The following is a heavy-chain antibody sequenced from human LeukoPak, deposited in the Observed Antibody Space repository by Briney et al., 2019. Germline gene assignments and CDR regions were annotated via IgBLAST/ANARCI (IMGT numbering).Heavy chain of an antibody. CDR1: GFTFSGYS. CDR2: ISSSSSYI. Sequence: GGSLRLSGAASGFTFSGYSMNWVRQAPGKGLEWVSSISSSSSYIYYADSVKGRFTISRDNAKNSLYLQMNSLRAEDTAVYYCARSSGIVATAEYWGQGTLVTVSS. D-gene: IGHD5-12*01. V-gene: IGHV3-21*01. J-gene: IGHJ4*02. CDR3: ARSSGIVATAEY.